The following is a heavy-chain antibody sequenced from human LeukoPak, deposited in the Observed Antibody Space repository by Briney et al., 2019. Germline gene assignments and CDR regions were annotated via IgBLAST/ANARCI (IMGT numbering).Heavy chain of an antibody. V-gene: IGHV3-48*01. Sequence: GGPLRLSCAASGFTFSSYTMNWVRQAPGKGLEWISYISSSRSTIYYTDSVKGRFTISRDNAKNSLYLQMNSLRAEDTAVYYCAREVLYYSNSGSSPYFDCWGQGTLVTVPS. D-gene: IGHD3-10*01. CDR1: GFTFSSYT. CDR3: AREVLYYSNSGSSPYFDC. J-gene: IGHJ4*02. CDR2: ISSSRSTI.